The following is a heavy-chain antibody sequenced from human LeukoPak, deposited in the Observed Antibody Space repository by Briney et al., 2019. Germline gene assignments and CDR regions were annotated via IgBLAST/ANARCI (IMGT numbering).Heavy chain of an antibody. J-gene: IGHJ4*02. CDR3: VRDTTPFGYSYDS. CDR1: GLTFSHCW. V-gene: IGHV3-74*01. CDR2: VTHDGSGT. D-gene: IGHD5-18*01. Sequence: GGSLRLSCAASGLTFSHCWMHWFRQAPGKGLVWVSRVTHDGSGTSYADSVKGRFTISRDNAKNTLYLEMNSLRAEDTAVYYCVRDTTPFGYSYDSWGQGTLVTVSS.